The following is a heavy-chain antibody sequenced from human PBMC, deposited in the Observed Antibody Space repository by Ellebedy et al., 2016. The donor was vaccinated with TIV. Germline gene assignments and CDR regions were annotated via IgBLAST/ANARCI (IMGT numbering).Heavy chain of an antibody. CDR1: GGTFSSYT. V-gene: IGHV1-69*13. CDR3: ARGDEFWSGPSY. Sequence: AASVKVSCKASGGTFSSYTFTWVRQAPGQGLEWMGGITPILGTANYAQKFQGRVTITADEATKTVHLELSSLRYEDTAVYYCARGDEFWSGPSYWGQGTLIIVSS. D-gene: IGHD3-3*01. CDR2: ITPILGTA. J-gene: IGHJ4*02.